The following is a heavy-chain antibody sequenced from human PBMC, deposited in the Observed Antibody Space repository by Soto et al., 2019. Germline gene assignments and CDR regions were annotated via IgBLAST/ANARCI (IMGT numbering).Heavy chain of an antibody. Sequence: SVTLSLTCAVSGDSIGSGGYSCNWIRRPPGKGLEWIGYIYHSGSTYYNPSLKSRVTISVDRSKNQFSLKLSSVTAADTAMYYCARLQAAAGDNDLTFDYWGQGTLVTVSS. D-gene: IGHD6-13*01. CDR2: IYHSGST. V-gene: IGHV4-30-2*01. J-gene: IGHJ4*02. CDR1: GDSIGSGGYS. CDR3: ARLQAAAGDNDLTFDY.